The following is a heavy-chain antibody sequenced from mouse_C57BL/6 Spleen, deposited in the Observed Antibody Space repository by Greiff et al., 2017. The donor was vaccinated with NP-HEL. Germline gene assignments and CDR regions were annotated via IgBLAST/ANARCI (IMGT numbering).Heavy chain of an antibody. Sequence: EVKVVESGGDLVKPGGSLKLSCAASGFTFSSYGMSWVRQTPDKRLEWVATISSGGSYTYYPDSVKGRFTISRDNAKNTLYLQMSSLKSEDTAMYYGARRGKGYAMDYWGQGTSVTVSS. J-gene: IGHJ4*01. V-gene: IGHV5-6*02. CDR3: ARRGKGYAMDY. CDR1: GFTFSSYG. CDR2: ISSGGSYT.